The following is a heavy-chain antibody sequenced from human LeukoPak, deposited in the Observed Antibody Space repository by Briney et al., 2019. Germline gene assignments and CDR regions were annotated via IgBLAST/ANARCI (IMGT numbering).Heavy chain of an antibody. Sequence: SETLSLTCAVYGGSFSGYYWSWIRQPPGKGLEWIGEINHSGSTNYNPSLKSRVTISVDTSKNQFSLKLSSVTAADTAVYYCAPLPYYYGSGSLYWGQGTLVTVSS. CDR1: GGSFSGYY. CDR3: APLPYYYGSGSLY. CDR2: INHSGST. V-gene: IGHV4-34*01. D-gene: IGHD3-10*01. J-gene: IGHJ4*02.